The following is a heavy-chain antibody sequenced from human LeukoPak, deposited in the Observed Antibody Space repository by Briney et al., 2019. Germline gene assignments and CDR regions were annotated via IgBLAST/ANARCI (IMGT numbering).Heavy chain of an antibody. D-gene: IGHD3-9*01. CDR1: GFTFSNYW. Sequence: PGGSLRLSCAASGFTFSNYWMNWVRQAPGKGLVWVSRINGDGSNTKYADSVKGRFTISRDNSKNTLYLQMNSLRAEDTAVYYCAKGYYDILTGARGIYFDYWGQGTLVTVSS. V-gene: IGHV3-74*01. J-gene: IGHJ4*02. CDR3: AKGYYDILTGARGIYFDY. CDR2: INGDGSNT.